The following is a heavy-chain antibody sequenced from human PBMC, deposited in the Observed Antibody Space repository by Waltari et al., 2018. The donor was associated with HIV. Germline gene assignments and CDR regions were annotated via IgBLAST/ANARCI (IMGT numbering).Heavy chain of an antibody. CDR1: GYTFTSYG. J-gene: IGHJ5*02. Sequence: QVQLVQSGAEVKKPGASVKVYCQASGYTFTSYGISWVRQAPGQGLAWMGWISAYNGNTNYAQKLQGRVTMTTDTSTSTAYMELRSLRSDDTAVYYCARVDYCSSTSCYTPGANWFDPWGQGTLVTVSS. V-gene: IGHV1-18*01. CDR3: ARVDYCSSTSCYTPGANWFDP. CDR2: ISAYNGNT. D-gene: IGHD2-2*02.